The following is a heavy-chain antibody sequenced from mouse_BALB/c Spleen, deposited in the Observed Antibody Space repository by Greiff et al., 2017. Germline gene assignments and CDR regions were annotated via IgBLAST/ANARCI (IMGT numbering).Heavy chain of an antibody. D-gene: IGHD2-14*01. V-gene: IGHV3-2*02. CDR1: GYSITSDYA. CDR2: ISYSGST. J-gene: IGHJ3*01. CDR3: ALYYRYAWFAY. Sequence: ESGPGLVKPSQSLSLTCTVTGYSITSDYAWNWIRQFPGNKLEWMGYISYSGSTSYNPSLKSRISITRDTSKNQFFLQLNSVTTEDTATYYCALYYRYAWFAYWGQGTLVTVSA.